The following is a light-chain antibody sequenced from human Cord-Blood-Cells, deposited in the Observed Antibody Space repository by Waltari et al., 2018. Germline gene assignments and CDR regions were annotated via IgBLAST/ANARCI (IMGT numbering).Light chain of an antibody. J-gene: IGKJ1*01. CDR2: AAS. CDR1: QGIRNY. Sequence: DIQMTQSPSSLSASVGDRVTIHCRASQGIRNYLAWYQQKPGKAPKLLIYAASTLQSGVPARFSGSGSGTDFTLTISSLQPEDVATYYCQKYNSAPRTFGQGTKVEIK. CDR3: QKYNSAPRT. V-gene: IGKV1-27*01.